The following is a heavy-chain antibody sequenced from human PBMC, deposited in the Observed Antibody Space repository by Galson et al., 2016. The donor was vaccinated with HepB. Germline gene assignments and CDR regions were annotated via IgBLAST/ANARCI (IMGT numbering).Heavy chain of an antibody. Sequence: LSLTCSFSGGSISSDGYYWSWIRQHPGKGLEWIGYIYYSGSTYYTPSLKSRVTISADTSTNEFSLKLSSVTAADTAVYYCASGYCSGGSCYLDSWGQGTQRTVSS. CDR2: IYYSGST. V-gene: IGHV4-31*03. CDR1: GGSISSDGYY. J-gene: IGHJ4*02. CDR3: ASGYCSGGSCYLDS. D-gene: IGHD2-15*01.